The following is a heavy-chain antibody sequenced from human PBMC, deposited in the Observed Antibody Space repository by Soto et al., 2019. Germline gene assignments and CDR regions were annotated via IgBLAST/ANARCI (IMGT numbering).Heavy chain of an antibody. Sequence: PSETLSLTCGISVDSISISNWWDCVRQPPGKGLEWIGEINHSGSTSYNPSLKSRVTISVDKSKNQFSLKLNSVIAADTAVYYCARARQYRSSTSCYLDPWGQGTLFTVSS. D-gene: IGHD2-2*01. CDR1: VDSISISNW. CDR3: ARARQYRSSTSCYLDP. CDR2: INHSGST. V-gene: IGHV4-4*02. J-gene: IGHJ5*02.